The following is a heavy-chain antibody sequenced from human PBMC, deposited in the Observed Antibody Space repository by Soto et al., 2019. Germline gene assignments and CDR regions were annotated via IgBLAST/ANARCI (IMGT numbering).Heavy chain of an antibody. V-gene: IGHV3-23*01. CDR2: ISASGGHT. CDR1: GFTFSRYA. CDR3: GKDPNGDFVGAHDM. Sequence: EVQLLESGGSLVQPGGSLRLSCAASGFTFSRYAMSWVRQAPGAGLECVSGISASGGHTYYADSVKGRFTISRDNSRNTVFLQMNGLTAEDTALYYCGKDPNGDFVGAHDMWGRGTMVTVSS. J-gene: IGHJ3*02. D-gene: IGHD4-17*01.